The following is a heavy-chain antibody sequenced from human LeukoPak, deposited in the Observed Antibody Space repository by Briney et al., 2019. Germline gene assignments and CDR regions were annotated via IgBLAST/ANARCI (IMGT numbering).Heavy chain of an antibody. CDR3: ARSEYSSSSGGLPYYFDY. V-gene: IGHV4-59*01. J-gene: IGHJ4*02. D-gene: IGHD6-6*01. Sequence: SETLSLTCTVSGGSNSSYYWSWIRQPPGKGLEWIGYIYYSGGTNYNPSLKSRVTMSVDTSQNQFSLKLNSVTAADSAVYYCARSEYSSSSGGLPYYFDYWGQGTLVTVSS. CDR2: IYYSGGT. CDR1: GGSNSSYY.